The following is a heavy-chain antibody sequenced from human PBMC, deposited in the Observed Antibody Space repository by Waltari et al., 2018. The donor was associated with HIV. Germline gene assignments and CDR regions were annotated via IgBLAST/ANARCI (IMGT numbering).Heavy chain of an antibody. J-gene: IGHJ6*02. CDR2: IYYSGST. Sequence: QLQLQESGPGLVKPSETLSLTCTVSGGSISSSSYYWGWIRQPPGKGLEWIGSIYYSGSTYYNPSLKSRVTISVDTSKNQFSLKLSSVTAADTAVYYCATYCSSTSCYRYYYYYGMDVWGQGTTVTVSS. D-gene: IGHD2-2*01. CDR1: GGSISSSSYY. CDR3: ATYCSSTSCYRYYYYYGMDV. V-gene: IGHV4-39*07.